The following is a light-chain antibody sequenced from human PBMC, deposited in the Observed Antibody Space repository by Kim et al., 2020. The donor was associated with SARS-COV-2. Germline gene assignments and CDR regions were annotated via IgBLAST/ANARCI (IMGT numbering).Light chain of an antibody. CDR3: AAWAVSLSTYV. CDR2: SND. Sequence: GQRVTISYSRSSSNSGGYVVNWYRQLPGTAPKLLIYSNDQRPSGVPDRFSGSKSGTSASLAISGLQSEDEADYYCAAWAVSLSTYVFGTGTKVTVL. J-gene: IGLJ1*01. CDR1: SSNSGGYV. V-gene: IGLV1-44*01.